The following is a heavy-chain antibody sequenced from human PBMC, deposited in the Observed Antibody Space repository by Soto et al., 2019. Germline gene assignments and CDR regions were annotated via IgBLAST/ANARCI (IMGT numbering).Heavy chain of an antibody. J-gene: IGHJ4*02. Sequence: GGSLRLSCAASGFTFNRYFMHWVRQAPGKGLEWVAIISYDGSNKYYSESVKGRFIISRDNSENTLYLQMNSLRTEDTAMYYCARGRYQLLWGDCWGQGT. D-gene: IGHD2-2*01. V-gene: IGHV3-30-3*01. CDR1: GFTFNRYF. CDR3: ARGRYQLLWGDC. CDR2: ISYDGSNK.